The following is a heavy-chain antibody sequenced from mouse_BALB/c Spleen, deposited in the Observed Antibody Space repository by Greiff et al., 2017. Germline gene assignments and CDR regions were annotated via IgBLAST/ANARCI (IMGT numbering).Heavy chain of an antibody. J-gene: IGHJ2*01. D-gene: IGHD2-1*01. Sequence: EVQVVESGAELVKPGASVKLSCTASGFNIKDTYMHWVKQRPEQGLEWIGRIDPANGNTKYDPKFQGKATITADTSSNTAYLQLSSLTSEDTAVYYCARRVYGNLDYWGQGTTLTVSS. CDR1: GFNIKDTY. V-gene: IGHV14-3*02. CDR3: ARRVYGNLDY. CDR2: IDPANGNT.